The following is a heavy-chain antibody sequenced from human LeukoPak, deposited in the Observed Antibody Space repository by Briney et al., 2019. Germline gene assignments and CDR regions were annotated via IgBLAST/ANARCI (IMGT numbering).Heavy chain of an antibody. V-gene: IGHV1-69*13. Sequence: ASVKVSCKTSGYTFTGHYIHWVRQAPGQGLEWMGGIIPIFGTANYAQKFQGRVTITADESTSTAYMELSSLRSEDTAVYYCARVRDGYKGNYFDYWGQGTLVTVSS. CDR1: GYTFTGHY. CDR3: ARVRDGYKGNYFDY. CDR2: IIPIFGTA. J-gene: IGHJ4*02. D-gene: IGHD5-24*01.